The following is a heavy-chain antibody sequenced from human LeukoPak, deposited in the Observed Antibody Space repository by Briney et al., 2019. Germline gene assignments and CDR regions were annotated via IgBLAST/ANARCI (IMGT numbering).Heavy chain of an antibody. CDR1: GFTFSSYG. Sequence: GGSLRLSWAASGFTFSSYGMHWVRQAPGKGLEWVAVIGYDGSNKYYADSVKGRFTISRDNSKNTLYLQMNSLRAEDTAVNYCARTGYSSGWSFDDAFDIWGQGTMVTVSS. J-gene: IGHJ3*02. D-gene: IGHD6-19*01. CDR3: ARTGYSSGWSFDDAFDI. V-gene: IGHV3-33*01. CDR2: IGYDGSNK.